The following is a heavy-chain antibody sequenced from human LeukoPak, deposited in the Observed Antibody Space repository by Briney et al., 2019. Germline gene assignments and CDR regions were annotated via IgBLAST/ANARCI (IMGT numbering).Heavy chain of an antibody. D-gene: IGHD2-21*02. V-gene: IGHV3-30*18. CDR2: ISYDGSNK. CDR1: GFTFSSYG. CDR3: AKLKGAYCGGDCYSAFDY. J-gene: IGHJ4*02. Sequence: GRSLRLSCAASGFTFSSYGMHWVRQAPGKGLEWVAVISYDGSNKYYADSVKGRFTISRDNSKNTLYLQMNSLRAEDTAVYYCAKLKGAYCGGDCYSAFDYWGQGTLVTVSS.